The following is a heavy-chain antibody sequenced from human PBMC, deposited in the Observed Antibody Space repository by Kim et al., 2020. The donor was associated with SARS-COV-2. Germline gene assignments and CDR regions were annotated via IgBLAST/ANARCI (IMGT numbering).Heavy chain of an antibody. V-gene: IGHV4-59*01. Sequence: SETLSLTCTVSGGSISSYYWGWIRQPPGKGLEWIGYIYYSGSTNYNPSLKSRVTISVDTSKNQLSLKLSSVTAADTAVYYCARNPILRWFGGPRDYYGMDVWGQGTTVTVSS. CDR3: ARNPILRWFGGPRDYYGMDV. CDR1: GGSISSYY. D-gene: IGHD3-10*01. CDR2: IYYSGST. J-gene: IGHJ6*02.